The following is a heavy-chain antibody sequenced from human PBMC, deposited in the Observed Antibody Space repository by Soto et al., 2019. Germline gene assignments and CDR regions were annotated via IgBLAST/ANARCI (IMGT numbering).Heavy chain of an antibody. V-gene: IGHV4-59*08. J-gene: IGHJ3*02. CDR3: ARHANGDPDAFDI. D-gene: IGHD4-17*01. CDR2: IYYSGST. CDR1: GGSISSYY. Sequence: SETLSLTCTVSGGSISSYYWSWIRQPPGKGLEWIGYIYYSGSTNYNPSLKSRVTISVDTSKNQFSLKLSSVTAADTAVYYCARHANGDPDAFDIWGQGTMVTVSS.